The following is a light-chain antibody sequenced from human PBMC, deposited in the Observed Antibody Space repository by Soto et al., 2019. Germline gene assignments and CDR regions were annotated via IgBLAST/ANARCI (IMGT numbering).Light chain of an antibody. Sequence: EIVLTQSPGTLSLSPGERATLSCRASQSVSSSYLAWNQQKPGQAPRLLIYGASSRASGIPDRFSGSGSGTDFTLTISRLEPEDFTVYYCQQYGISPFTFGPGTKVDV. CDR1: QSVSSSY. J-gene: IGKJ3*01. CDR3: QQYGISPFT. CDR2: GAS. V-gene: IGKV3-20*01.